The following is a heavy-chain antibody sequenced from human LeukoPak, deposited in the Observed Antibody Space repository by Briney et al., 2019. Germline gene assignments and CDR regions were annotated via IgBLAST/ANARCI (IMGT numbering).Heavy chain of an antibody. V-gene: IGHV4-4*09. CDR1: GGSISSYH. D-gene: IGHD2-2*01. CDR3: ARGYCSGTSCAAGWFDP. CDR2: ISTSGNT. J-gene: IGHJ5*02. Sequence: SETLSLTCTVSGGSISSYHWSWIRQPPGKGLEGIGYISTSGNTNYNPSLKSRVTIPVDTSKNQFSLKLSSVTAADTAVYYCARGYCSGTSCAAGWFDPWGQGTLVTVSS.